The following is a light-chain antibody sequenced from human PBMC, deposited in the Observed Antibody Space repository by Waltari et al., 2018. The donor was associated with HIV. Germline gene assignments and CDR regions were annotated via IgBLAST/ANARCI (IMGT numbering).Light chain of an antibody. V-gene: IGKV3-20*01. CDR1: QTVRSNY. CDR3: QQYGSSPT. J-gene: IGKJ3*01. Sequence: EIVLTQSPATLSLSPGERATLSCRASQTVRSNYFAWYQQKPGQAPTLLIYGASSRATGIPDRFSGSGSGTDFTLTINRLEPEDFAVYYCQQYGSSPTFGPGTKVDIK. CDR2: GAS.